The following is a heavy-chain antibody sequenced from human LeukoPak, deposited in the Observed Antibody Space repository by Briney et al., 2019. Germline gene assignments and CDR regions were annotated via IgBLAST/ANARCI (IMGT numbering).Heavy chain of an antibody. CDR2: ISGSGGTT. CDR3: ARDSRRDSSGYLDAFDI. V-gene: IGHV3-23*01. D-gene: IGHD3-22*01. J-gene: IGHJ3*02. CDR1: GFSFSSYA. Sequence: GGSLRLSCAASGFSFSSYAINWVRQVPGKGLEWVSAISGSGGTTYYADSVKGRFTISRDNAKNSLYLQMNSLRAEDTAVYYCARDSRRDSSGYLDAFDIWGQGTMVTVSS.